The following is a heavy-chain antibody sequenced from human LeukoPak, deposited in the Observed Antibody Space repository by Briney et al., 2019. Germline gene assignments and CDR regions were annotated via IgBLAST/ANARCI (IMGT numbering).Heavy chain of an antibody. CDR2: ISSSSDSI. Sequence: PGGSLRLSCAASGFTFSTYGMTWVRQAPGKGLEWISYISSSSDSIKYADSVKGRFTSSRDNAKNSLYLQMNSLRAEDTAVYYCAREGRDGYSRPEYYYYYYYMDVWGKGTTVTVSS. CDR1: GFTFSTYG. D-gene: IGHD5-24*01. CDR3: AREGRDGYSRPEYYYYYYYMDV. V-gene: IGHV3-48*04. J-gene: IGHJ6*03.